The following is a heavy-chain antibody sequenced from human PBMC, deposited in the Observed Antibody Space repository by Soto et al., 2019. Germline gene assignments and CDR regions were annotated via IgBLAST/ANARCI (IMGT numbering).Heavy chain of an antibody. CDR3: ARYLGRITGTIDP. D-gene: IGHD1-7*01. CDR1: GGSIGSGDYY. CDR2: IYYSGST. J-gene: IGHJ5*02. Sequence: PSETLSLTCTVSGGSIGSGDYYWSWIRQPPGKGLEWIGYIYYSGSTYYNPSLKSRVTISVDTSKNQFSLKLSSVTAADTAVYYCARYLGRITGTIDPWGQGTLVTVSS. V-gene: IGHV4-30-4*01.